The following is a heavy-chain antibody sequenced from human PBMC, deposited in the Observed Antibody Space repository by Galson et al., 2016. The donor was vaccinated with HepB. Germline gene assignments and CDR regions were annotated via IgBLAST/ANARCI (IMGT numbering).Heavy chain of an antibody. D-gene: IGHD6-19*01. Sequence: SLRLSCAASGFTFSDYPMSWVRQAAGKGLEWVSSVHYDGDTTYYSDSVKGRFTIFRDQSKNTVYLQMNSLRVEDTGVYYCATGTGWLIEYWGQGILVTVSS. CDR1: GFTFSDYP. J-gene: IGHJ4*02. V-gene: IGHV3-23*01. CDR3: ATGTGWLIEY. CDR2: VHYDGDTT.